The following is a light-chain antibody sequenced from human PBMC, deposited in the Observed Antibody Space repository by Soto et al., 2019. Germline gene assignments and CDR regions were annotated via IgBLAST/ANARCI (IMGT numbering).Light chain of an antibody. Sequence: QSVLTQPPSVSEAPGQRVTISCTGTSSNIGAGYDGHWYQQLPGTAPKLLIYGNSHRPSGVSDRFSGSKSGTSASLAITGLQAEDEADYYCQSYDSSLSGVVFGGGTKLTVL. J-gene: IGLJ2*01. V-gene: IGLV1-40*01. CDR2: GNS. CDR1: SSNIGAGYD. CDR3: QSYDSSLSGVV.